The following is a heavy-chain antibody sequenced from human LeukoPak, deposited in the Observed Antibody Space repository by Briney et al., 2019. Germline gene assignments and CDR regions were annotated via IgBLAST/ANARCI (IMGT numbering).Heavy chain of an antibody. D-gene: IGHD6-13*01. CDR2: ISGSGGST. J-gene: IGHJ4*02. Sequence: GGSLRLSCAASGFTFSSYGMSWVRQAPGKGLEWVSAISGSGGSTYYADSVKGRFTISRDNAKNSLYLQMNSLRAEDTAVYYCARGYSSSWYQFTPYYFDYWGQGTLVTVSS. V-gene: IGHV3-23*01. CDR1: GFTFSSYG. CDR3: ARGYSSSWYQFTPYYFDY.